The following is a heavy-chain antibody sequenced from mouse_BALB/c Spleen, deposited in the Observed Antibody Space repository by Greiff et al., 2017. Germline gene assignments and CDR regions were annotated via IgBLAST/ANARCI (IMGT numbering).Heavy chain of an antibody. Sequence: EVKLVESGGGLVQPKGSLKLSCAASGFTFNTYAMNWVRQAPGKGLEWVARIRSKSNNYATYYADSVKDRFTISRDDSQSMLYLQMNNLKTEDTAMYYCVRHTRENYSFFDYWGQGTTRTVSS. D-gene: IGHD1-1*01. CDR2: IRSKSNNYAT. CDR3: VRHTRENYSFFDY. V-gene: IGHV10-1*02. CDR1: GFTFNTYA. J-gene: IGHJ2*01.